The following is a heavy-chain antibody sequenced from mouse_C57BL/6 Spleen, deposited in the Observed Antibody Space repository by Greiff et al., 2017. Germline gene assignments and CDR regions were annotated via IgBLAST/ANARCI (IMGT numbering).Heavy chain of an antibody. J-gene: IGHJ4*01. CDR2: IDPSASYT. V-gene: IGHV1-50*01. CDR1: GYTFTSYW. CDR3: ATVVAHYYAMDY. D-gene: IGHD1-1*01. Sequence: QVQLQQPGAELVKPGASVKMSCKASGYTFTSYWMQWVKQRPGQGLEWIGEIDPSASYTNYNQKFKGKATLTVDTSSSTAYMQRIRLTSEDSAVYYCATVVAHYYAMDYWGQGTSVTVSS.